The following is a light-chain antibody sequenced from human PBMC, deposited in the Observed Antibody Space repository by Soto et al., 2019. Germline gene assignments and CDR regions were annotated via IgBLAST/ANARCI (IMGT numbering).Light chain of an antibody. Sequence: QSVLTQPPSVSAAPGQTVTISCSGSSCNIENNYVSWYQHLPGTAPKLLIYDSNKRPSGIPDRFSGSKSGTSATLGITGLQTGDEADYYCVTWDSGLSAVVFGGGTKLTVL. J-gene: IGLJ2*01. CDR2: DSN. V-gene: IGLV1-51*01. CDR1: SCNIENNY. CDR3: VTWDSGLSAVV.